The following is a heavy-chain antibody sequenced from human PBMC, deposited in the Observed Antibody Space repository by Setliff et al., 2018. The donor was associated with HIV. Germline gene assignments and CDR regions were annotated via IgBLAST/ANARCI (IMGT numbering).Heavy chain of an antibody. CDR2: IDPNSGDT. CDR1: GYTFSAHY. CDR3: VKGAGGYYDY. V-gene: IGHV1-2*02. D-gene: IGHD2-15*01. J-gene: IGHJ4*02. Sequence: ASVKVSCRTSGYTFSAHYIHWVRQAPGQGLEWMGWIDPNSGDTNYAQKFQGRVTMARDTSISTAYMELNRLTSDDTALYYYVKGAGGYYDYWSQGALVTVSS.